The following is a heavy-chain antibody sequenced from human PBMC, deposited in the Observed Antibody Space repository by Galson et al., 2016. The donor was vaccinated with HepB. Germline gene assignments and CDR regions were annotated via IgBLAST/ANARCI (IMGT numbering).Heavy chain of an antibody. CDR1: GFTVSSFY. CDR2: VYTGGST. CDR3: ATASAVDYGDYLRV. V-gene: IGHV3-53*01. Sequence: SLRLSCAASGFTVSSFYMTWVRQAPGKGLEWVSVVYTGGSTFYADSVKGRFTISRDNSNNTLYLQMNSLRAEDTAVYCCATASAVDYGDYLRVWGQGTLVTVSS. J-gene: IGHJ4*02. D-gene: IGHD4-17*01.